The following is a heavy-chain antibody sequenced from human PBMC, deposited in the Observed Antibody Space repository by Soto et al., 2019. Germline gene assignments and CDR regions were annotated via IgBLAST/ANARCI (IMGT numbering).Heavy chain of an antibody. CDR2: IYHSGRT. CDR3: ASVSSDFWSGYYGYYYYGMDV. D-gene: IGHD3-3*01. Sequence: ETLSLTCSLSAGPISSTNWRSGVRQPPGKGLEWIGEIYHSGRTNYNPSLKSRVTISVDKSKNQFSLKLSSVTAADTAVYYCASVSSDFWSGYYGYYYYGMDVWGQGTTVTVSS. CDR1: AGPISSTNW. J-gene: IGHJ6*02. V-gene: IGHV4-4*02.